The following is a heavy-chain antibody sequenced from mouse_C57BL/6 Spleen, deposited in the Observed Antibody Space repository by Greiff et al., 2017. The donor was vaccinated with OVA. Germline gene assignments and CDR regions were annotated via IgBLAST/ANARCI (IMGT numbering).Heavy chain of an antibody. CDR1: GYTFTSYW. D-gene: IGHD2-4*01. V-gene: IGHV1-61*01. CDR3: ATLYYDYEGAFAY. Sequence: VQLQQSGAELVRPGSSVKLSCKASGYTFTSYWMDWVKQRPGQGLEWIGNIYPSDSETHYNQKFKDKATLTVDKSSSTAYMQLSSLTSEDSAVYYCATLYYDYEGAFAYWGQGTLVTVSA. J-gene: IGHJ3*01. CDR2: IYPSDSET.